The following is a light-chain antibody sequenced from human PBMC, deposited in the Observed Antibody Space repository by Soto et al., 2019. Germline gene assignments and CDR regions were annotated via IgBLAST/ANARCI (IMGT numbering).Light chain of an antibody. CDR2: KAS. Sequence: DIQMTQSPSTLSASVGDRFTITCRASQSISSWLSWYQQKPGKAPKLLIYKASSLESGVPSRFSGSGSGTEFTLTISSLQPDDFATYYCQQYNSYSFTFGPGTTVDIK. CDR1: QSISSW. CDR3: QQYNSYSFT. J-gene: IGKJ3*01. V-gene: IGKV1-5*03.